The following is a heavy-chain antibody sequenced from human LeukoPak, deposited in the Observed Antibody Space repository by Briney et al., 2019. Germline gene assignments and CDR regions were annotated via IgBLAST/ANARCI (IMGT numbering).Heavy chain of an antibody. J-gene: IGHJ5*02. V-gene: IGHV3-48*03. Sequence: GSLRLSCAASGFTFSSYEMNWVRQAPGKGLEWVSYISSSGSTIYYADSVKGRFTISRDNAKNSLYLQMNSLRAEDTAVYYCAREDRIQLWQPGWFDPWGQGTLVTVSS. CDR3: AREDRIQLWQPGWFDP. D-gene: IGHD5-18*01. CDR2: ISSSGSTI. CDR1: GFTFSSYE.